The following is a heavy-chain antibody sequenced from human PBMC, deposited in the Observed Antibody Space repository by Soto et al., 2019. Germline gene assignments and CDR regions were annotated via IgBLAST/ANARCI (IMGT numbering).Heavy chain of an antibody. V-gene: IGHV4-31*03. Sequence: QVQLQEAGPGLVKPSQTLSLTCTVSGGSISSGGYYWIWIRQHPGKGLEWIGYIYYSGSTYYNPSHNSRVTISVDPSQNPVSLKLSSVTAADTAVYYCARDSNGMDVWGQGTTVTVSS. CDR3: ARDSNGMDV. J-gene: IGHJ6*02. CDR1: GGSISSGGYY. CDR2: IYYSGST.